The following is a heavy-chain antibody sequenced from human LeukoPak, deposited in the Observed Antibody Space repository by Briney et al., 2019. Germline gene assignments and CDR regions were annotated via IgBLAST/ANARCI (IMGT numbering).Heavy chain of an antibody. CDR2: ISSTSNYI. J-gene: IGHJ4*02. CDR3: ARLITGPYYFDY. V-gene: IGHV3-21*01. Sequence: PGGSLRLSCAASGFTFSSYWMHWVRQAPGKGLVWVSSISSTSNYISYTDSLKGRFTISRDNAKNSLFLQMNSLRAEDTAVYYCARLITGPYYFDYWGQGTLVTVSS. CDR1: GFTFSSYW. D-gene: IGHD1-14*01.